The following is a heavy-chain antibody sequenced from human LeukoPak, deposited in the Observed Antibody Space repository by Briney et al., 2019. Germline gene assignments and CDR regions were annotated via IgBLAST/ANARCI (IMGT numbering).Heavy chain of an antibody. CDR3: ARGREGLWFGEYTFDY. Sequence: SETLSLTCAVYGGSFSGYYWSWIRQPPGKGLEWIGEINHSGSTNYNPSLKSRVTISVDTSKNQFSLKLSSVTAADTAVYYCARGREGLWFGEYTFDYWGQGTPVTVSS. CDR1: GGSFSGYY. J-gene: IGHJ4*02. D-gene: IGHD3-10*01. CDR2: INHSGST. V-gene: IGHV4-34*01.